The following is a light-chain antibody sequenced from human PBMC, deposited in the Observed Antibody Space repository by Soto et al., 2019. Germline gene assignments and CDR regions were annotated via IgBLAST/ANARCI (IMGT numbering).Light chain of an antibody. CDR3: QQSYSTPRT. V-gene: IGKV1-39*01. CDR1: QSISNH. J-gene: IGKJ1*01. CDR2: AAS. Sequence: DIQMTQSPSSLSASVGDRVTITCRASQSISNHLNWYQQKPGKVPKLLIYAASSLQSGVPSRFSGSGSGTDFTLTISSLQPEDFATYYCQQSYSTPRTFGQGTKVDIK.